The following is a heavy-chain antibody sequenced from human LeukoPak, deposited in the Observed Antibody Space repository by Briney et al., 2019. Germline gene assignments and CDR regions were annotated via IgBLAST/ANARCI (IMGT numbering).Heavy chain of an antibody. CDR2: ISISGDTI. Sequence: SGGSLRLSCAASGFTFSNYEMNWVRQAPQKGLDWVSYISISGDTIYYADSVKGRLTISRDNAKNSLYLQMHSLRAEDTAVYYCTRRYRGTLDHWGQGTLVTVSS. J-gene: IGHJ4*02. V-gene: IGHV3-48*03. CDR1: GFTFSNYE. D-gene: IGHD5-18*01. CDR3: TRRYRGTLDH.